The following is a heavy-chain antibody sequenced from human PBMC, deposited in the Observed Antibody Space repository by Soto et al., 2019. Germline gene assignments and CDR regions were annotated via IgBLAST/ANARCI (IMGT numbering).Heavy chain of an antibody. D-gene: IGHD6-25*01. CDR3: AGPNGHALAAPLDV. V-gene: IGHV5-10-1*01. CDR1: GYSFTSYW. CDR2: IDPSDSYT. J-gene: IGHJ6*02. Sequence: PGESLKISCKGSGYSFTSYWISWVRQMPGKGLEWMGRIDPSDSYTNYSPSFQGHVTISADKSISTAYLQWSSLKASDTAMYYCAGPNGHALAAPLDVWGQGTTVTVSS.